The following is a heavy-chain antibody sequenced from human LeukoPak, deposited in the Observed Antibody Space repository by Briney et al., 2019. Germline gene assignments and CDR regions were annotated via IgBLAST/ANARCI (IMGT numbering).Heavy chain of an antibody. CDR3: ARGSSGYFCHHFQA. CDR1: GFTFSNFW. J-gene: IGHJ1*01. D-gene: IGHD3-22*01. CDR2: IKQDGIEK. V-gene: IGHV3-7*01. Sequence: GGSLRLSCAASGFTFSNFWMTWIRQAPGKGLEWVANIKQDGIEKYYVDSVEGRFTVSRDNTKNTLFLQMDSLRAEDTAVYYRARGSSGYFCHHFQALGQGSLVTVSS.